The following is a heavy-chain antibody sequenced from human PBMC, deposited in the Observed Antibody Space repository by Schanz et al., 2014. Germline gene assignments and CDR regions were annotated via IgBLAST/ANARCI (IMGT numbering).Heavy chain of an antibody. J-gene: IGHJ5*02. CDR2: ISSTSRAT. D-gene: IGHD3-3*01. V-gene: IGHV3-48*01. Sequence: AQLVESGGGVVQPGRSLRLSCAASGFAFRSYAMHWVRQAPGKGLEWISYISSTSRATYYADSVKGRFTISRDNSKNTLYLQMNSLRVEDTAVYYCARQPGRITVSGVVSNWFDPWGQGTLVTVSS. CDR1: GFAFRSYA. CDR3: ARQPGRITVSGVVSNWFDP.